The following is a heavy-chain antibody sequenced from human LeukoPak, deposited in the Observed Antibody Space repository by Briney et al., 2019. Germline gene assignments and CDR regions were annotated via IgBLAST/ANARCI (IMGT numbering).Heavy chain of an antibody. CDR3: ARSGGLGSLSLDY. V-gene: IGHV3-66*01. Sequence: GGSLRLSCAASGFTVGSNYMSWVRQAPGKGLEWVSVIYGGGSTQYADSVKGRFTISTDHSRNTLYLQMNSLRGEDTAVYYCARSGGLGSLSLDYWGQGTLVTVSS. D-gene: IGHD1-1*01. CDR1: GFTVGSNY. J-gene: IGHJ4*02. CDR2: IYGGGST.